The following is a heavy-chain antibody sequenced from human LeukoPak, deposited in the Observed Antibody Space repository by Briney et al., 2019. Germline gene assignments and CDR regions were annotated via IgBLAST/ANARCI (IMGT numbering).Heavy chain of an antibody. CDR2: ITGSGGST. Sequence: GGSLRLSCAASGFTFSNYGLSWVRQAPGKGLEWVSGITGSGGSTYYADSVKGRFTISRDNAKNSLYLQMNSLRAEDTAVYYCARDKSYSSGHPDLGYWGQGTLVTVSS. J-gene: IGHJ4*02. D-gene: IGHD6-19*01. CDR3: ARDKSYSSGHPDLGY. CDR1: GFTFSNYG. V-gene: IGHV3-23*01.